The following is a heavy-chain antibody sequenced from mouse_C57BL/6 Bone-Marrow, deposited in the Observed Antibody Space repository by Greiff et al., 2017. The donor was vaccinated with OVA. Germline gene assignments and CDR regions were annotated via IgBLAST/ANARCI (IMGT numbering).Heavy chain of an antibody. CDR3: AREGGNCDFDY. J-gene: IGHJ2*01. Sequence: QVQLKQSGAELARPGASVKLSCKASGYTFTSYGISWVKQRTGQGLEWIGEIYPRSGNTYYNEKFKGKATLTADKSSSTAYMELRSLTSEDSADYCCAREGGNCDFDYWGQGTTLTVSA. D-gene: IGHD2-1*01. CDR2: IYPRSGNT. CDR1: GYTFTSYG. V-gene: IGHV1-81*01.